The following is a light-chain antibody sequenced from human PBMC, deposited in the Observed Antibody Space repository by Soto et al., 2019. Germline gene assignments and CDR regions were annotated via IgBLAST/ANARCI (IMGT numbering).Light chain of an antibody. CDR2: LGS. CDR3: MQALQTPFT. J-gene: IGKJ3*01. V-gene: IGKV2-28*01. CDR1: QSLLHSNGYNY. Sequence: DIVMTQSPLSLPVTPGEPASISCRSSQSLLHSNGYNYLDWYLQKTGQSPQLLIYLGSNRASGVPDRFSGSGLGTDFTLKISRVEAEDVGVYYCMQALQTPFTFGPGTKVDIK.